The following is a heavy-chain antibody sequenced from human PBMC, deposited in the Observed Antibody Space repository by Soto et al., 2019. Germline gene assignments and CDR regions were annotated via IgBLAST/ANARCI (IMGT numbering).Heavy chain of an antibody. CDR1: GYTLTELS. Sequence: QVQLVQSGAEVKKPGASVKVSCKVSGYTLTELSMHWVRQAPGKGLEWMGGFDPEDGETIYAQKFQGRVTMTDDTSTDTAYMELSSLRSEDTAVYYCATQIAVAPRGRYYYYYYYMDVWGKGTTVTVSS. D-gene: IGHD6-19*01. CDR3: ATQIAVAPRGRYYYYYYYMDV. J-gene: IGHJ6*03. V-gene: IGHV1-24*01. CDR2: FDPEDGET.